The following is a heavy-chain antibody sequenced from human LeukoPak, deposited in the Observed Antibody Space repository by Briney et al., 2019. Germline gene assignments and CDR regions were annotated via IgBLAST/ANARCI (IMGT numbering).Heavy chain of an antibody. Sequence: ASVKVSCKASGYTFTCYYMHWVRQAPGQGLEWMGWINPNSGGTNYAQKFQGRVTMTRDTSISTAYMELSRLRSDDTAVYYCARGPDCGDYQGVFDYWGQGTLVTVSS. V-gene: IGHV1-2*02. CDR3: ARGPDCGDYQGVFDY. CDR2: INPNSGGT. J-gene: IGHJ4*02. CDR1: GYTFTCYY. D-gene: IGHD4-17*01.